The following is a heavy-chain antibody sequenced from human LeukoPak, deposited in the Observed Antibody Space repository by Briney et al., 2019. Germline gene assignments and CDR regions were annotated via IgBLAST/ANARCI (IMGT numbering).Heavy chain of an antibody. Sequence: TPSETLSLTCAVYGGSFSGYYWSWIRQPPGKGLEWIGEINHSGSTNYNPSLKSRVTISVDTSKNQFSLKLSSVTAADTAVYYCARGRDDSSGHTLMGSPFDYWGQGTLVTVSS. CDR2: INHSGST. J-gene: IGHJ4*02. D-gene: IGHD3-22*01. CDR3: ARGRDDSSGHTLMGSPFDY. CDR1: GGSFSGYY. V-gene: IGHV4-34*01.